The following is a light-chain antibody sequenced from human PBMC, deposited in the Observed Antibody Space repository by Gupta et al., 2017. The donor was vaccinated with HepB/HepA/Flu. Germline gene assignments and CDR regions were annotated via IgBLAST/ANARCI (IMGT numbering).Light chain of an antibody. CDR1: DLGNKY. CDR3: QVWDNRVVV. CDR2: QDV. Sequence: SYELSQPPSVSVSPGQTATIICSGNDLGNKYASWYQQKPGQSPVLLIYQDVKRPSTVPERFSGSNSGATATLTISGTQPMDEADYYCQVWDNRVVVFGGGTKLTVL. J-gene: IGLJ2*01. V-gene: IGLV3-1*01.